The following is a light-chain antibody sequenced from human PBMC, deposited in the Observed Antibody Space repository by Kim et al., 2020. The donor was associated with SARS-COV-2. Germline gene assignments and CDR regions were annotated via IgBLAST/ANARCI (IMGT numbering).Light chain of an antibody. J-gene: IGLJ1*01. CDR2: EVS. Sequence: QSVVTQPASVSGSPGQSITISCTGTSSDIGAYNFVSWYQHHPGRVPILMIYEVSNRPSGVSNRFSGSKSGNTASLTISGLQAEDEADYYCSLYTTTSVVFGTGTKVTVL. CDR1: SSDIGAYNF. CDR3: SLYTTTSVV. V-gene: IGLV2-14*01.